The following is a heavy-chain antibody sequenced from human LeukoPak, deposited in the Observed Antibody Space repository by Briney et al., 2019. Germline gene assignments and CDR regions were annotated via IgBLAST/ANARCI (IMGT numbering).Heavy chain of an antibody. D-gene: IGHD6-13*01. J-gene: IGHJ5*02. CDR1: GYSFTSYW. V-gene: IGHV5-51*01. CDR2: IYPGDSDT. Sequence: GESLKISCKGSGYSFTSYWIGWVRQMPGKGLEWMGIIYPGDSDTRYSPSFQGQVTIPADKSISTAYLQWSSLKASDTAMYYCARPRGQLVLSSGFDPWGQGTLVTVSS. CDR3: ARPRGQLVLSSGFDP.